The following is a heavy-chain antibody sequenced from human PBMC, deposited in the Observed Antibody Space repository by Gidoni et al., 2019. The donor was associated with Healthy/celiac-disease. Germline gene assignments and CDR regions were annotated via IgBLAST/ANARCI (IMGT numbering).Heavy chain of an antibody. D-gene: IGHD3-10*01. CDR3: ASGSGSYYRLDY. Sequence: QVQLQQLGAGLFKPSETLSLTSAVYGGSFSGSYWSWIRQPPGKGLEWIGEINHSGSTNYNPSLKSRVTISVDTSKNQFSLKLSSVTAADTAVYYCASGSGSYYRLDYWGQGTLVTVSS. CDR2: INHSGST. J-gene: IGHJ4*02. V-gene: IGHV4-34*01. CDR1: GGSFSGSY.